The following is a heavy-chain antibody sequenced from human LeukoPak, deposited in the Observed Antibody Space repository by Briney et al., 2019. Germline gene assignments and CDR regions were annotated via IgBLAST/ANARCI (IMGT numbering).Heavy chain of an antibody. V-gene: IGHV1-24*01. Sequence: ASVKVSCKVSGYTLTELSMHWVRQAPGKGLEWMGGFDPEDGETIYAQKLQGRVTMTEDTSTDTAYMELSSLRSEDAAVYYCATGVYYYDSSGYSQFDYWGQGTLVTVSS. CDR3: ATGVYYYDSSGYSQFDY. D-gene: IGHD3-22*01. CDR1: GYTLTELS. J-gene: IGHJ4*02. CDR2: FDPEDGET.